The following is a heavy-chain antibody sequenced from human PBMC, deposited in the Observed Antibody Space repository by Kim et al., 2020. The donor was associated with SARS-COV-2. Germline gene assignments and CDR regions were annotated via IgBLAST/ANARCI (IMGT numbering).Heavy chain of an antibody. CDR3: ATIEPLVWAEFGMDV. Sequence: ASVKVSCKASGYTFTSYAMHWVRQAPGQRLEWMGWINAGNGNTKYSQKFQGRVTITRDTSASTAYMELSSLRSEDTAVYYCATIEPLVWAEFGMDVWGQGTTVTVSS. D-gene: IGHD2-15*01. V-gene: IGHV1-3*01. CDR1: GYTFTSYA. J-gene: IGHJ6*02. CDR2: INAGNGNT.